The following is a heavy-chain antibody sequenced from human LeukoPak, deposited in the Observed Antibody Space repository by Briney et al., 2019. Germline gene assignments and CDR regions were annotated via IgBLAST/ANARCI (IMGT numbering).Heavy chain of an antibody. CDR3: ARESLRQQWLRNYFDY. Sequence: GASVKVSCKASVYTFTSYYMHWVRQAPGQGLEWMGIINPSGGSTSYAQKFQGRVTMTRDMSTSTVYMELSSLRSEDTAVYYCARESLRQQWLRNYFDYWGQGTLVTVSS. CDR1: VYTFTSYY. CDR2: INPSGGST. J-gene: IGHJ4*02. D-gene: IGHD6-19*01. V-gene: IGHV1-46*01.